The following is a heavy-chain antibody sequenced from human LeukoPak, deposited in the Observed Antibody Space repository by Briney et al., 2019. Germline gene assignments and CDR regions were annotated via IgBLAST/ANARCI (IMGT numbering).Heavy chain of an antibody. D-gene: IGHD3-10*01. J-gene: IGHJ6*03. V-gene: IGHV4-34*01. CDR2: INHSGST. Sequence: SETLSLTCGVYGGSFSGYYWSWIRQPPGKGLEWIGEINHSGSTNYNPSLKSRVTISVDTSKNQFSLKLSSVTAADTAVYYCARGYRFGDPYYYYYMDVWGKGTTVTISS. CDR3: ARGYRFGDPYYYYYMDV. CDR1: GGSFSGYY.